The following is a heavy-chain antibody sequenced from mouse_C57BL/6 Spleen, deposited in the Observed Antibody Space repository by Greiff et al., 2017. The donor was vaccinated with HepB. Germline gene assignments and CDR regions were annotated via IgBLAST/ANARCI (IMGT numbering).Heavy chain of an antibody. CDR3: ARSYYGSQAWFAY. J-gene: IGHJ3*01. CDR2: INPSSGYT. CDR1: GYTFTSYW. Sequence: QVQLQQSGAELAKPGASVKLSCKASGYTFTSYWMHWVKQRPGQGLEWIGYINPSSGYTKYNQKFKDKATLTADKSSSTAYMQLSSLTYEDSAVYYCARSYYGSQAWFAYWGQGTLVTVSA. D-gene: IGHD1-1*01. V-gene: IGHV1-7*01.